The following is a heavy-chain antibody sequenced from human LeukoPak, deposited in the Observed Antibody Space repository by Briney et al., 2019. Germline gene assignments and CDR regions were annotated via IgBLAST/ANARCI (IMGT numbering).Heavy chain of an antibody. Sequence: SETLSLTCTVSGASISSGSYYWNWIRQTPEKGLEWIGYIYHTGSTYYNPSVRSRVTMSVDTSKNQFSLKLSSVTAADTAVYYCATQSGPSSSSSANFDYWGQGTLVTVSS. D-gene: IGHD6-13*01. CDR2: IYHTGST. CDR1: GASISSGSYY. CDR3: ATQSGPSSSSSANFDY. J-gene: IGHJ4*02. V-gene: IGHV4-30-2*01.